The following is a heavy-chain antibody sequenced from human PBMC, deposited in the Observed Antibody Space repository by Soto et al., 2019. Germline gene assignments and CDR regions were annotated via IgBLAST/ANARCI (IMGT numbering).Heavy chain of an antibody. CDR3: AKLVIGYCSGNTCDDY. V-gene: IGHV3-30*18. Sequence: VQLLESGGGLIQPGGSLRLSCAASGFTFSYGIHWLRQAPGKGLEWVAYISYDSSNKFYGESVKGRFTISRDNSKNTQFMQMNSQRAEDTAVDYCAKLVIGYCSGNTCDDYWGQGTLVAVSS. J-gene: IGHJ4*02. D-gene: IGHD2-15*01. CDR2: ISYDSSNK. CDR1: GFTFSYG.